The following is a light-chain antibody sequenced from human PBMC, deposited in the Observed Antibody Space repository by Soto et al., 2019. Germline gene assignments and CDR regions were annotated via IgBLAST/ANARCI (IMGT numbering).Light chain of an antibody. CDR1: SSDVGGYNF. CDR2: EVS. CDR3: SSFAGSNNFV. V-gene: IGLV2-8*01. Sequence: QSALTQPPSASGSPGQSVTISCTGTSSDVGGYNFVSWYQQHAGKAPKLMIYEVSKRPSGVPNRFSGSKSGNTASLTVSGLQAEDEAYYFCSSFAGSNNFVFGTGTKVTVL. J-gene: IGLJ1*01.